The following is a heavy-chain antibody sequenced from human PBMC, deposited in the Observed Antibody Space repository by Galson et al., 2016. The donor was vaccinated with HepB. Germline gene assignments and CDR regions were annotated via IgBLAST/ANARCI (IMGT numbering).Heavy chain of an antibody. CDR3: ARRRGSGSHDY. D-gene: IGHD3-10*01. CDR1: GFTFSRYW. CDR2: IKQDGSEE. V-gene: IGHV3-7*05. Sequence: SLRLSCAASGFTFSRYWMSWVRQAPGKGLEWVANIKQDGSEEYYVDSVKGRFTISRDNAKNSLYLQMNSLRAEDTAVYYCARRRGSGSHDYWGQGTLVTVSS. J-gene: IGHJ4*02.